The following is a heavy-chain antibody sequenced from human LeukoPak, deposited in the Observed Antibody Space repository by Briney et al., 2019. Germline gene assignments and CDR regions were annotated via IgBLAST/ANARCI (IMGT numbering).Heavy chain of an antibody. J-gene: IGHJ3*02. CDR1: GYMFTTYG. D-gene: IGHD4-23*01. CDR2: ISAYDGNT. V-gene: IGHV1-18*01. Sequence: ASVKVSCKASGYMFTTYGITWVRQAPGQGPEWMGWISAYDGNTKSAPKFQDRVTMTTDTSTNIAYLELRSLRSDDTAVYYCARGLYGGNSGDAFDIWGQGTMVTVSS. CDR3: ARGLYGGNSGDAFDI.